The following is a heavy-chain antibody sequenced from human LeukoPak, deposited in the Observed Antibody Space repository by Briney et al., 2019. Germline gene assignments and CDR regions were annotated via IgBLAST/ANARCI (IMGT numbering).Heavy chain of an antibody. CDR2: TSAYNGNT. CDR1: GYTFTSYG. CDR3: ARGGHATYDFWSGYYTRDYYYYYMDV. J-gene: IGHJ6*03. V-gene: IGHV1-18*01. Sequence: GASVKVSCKASGYTFTSYGISWVRQAPGQGLEWKGWTSAYNGNTNYAQKLQGRVTMTTDTSTSTAYMELRSLRSDDTAVYYCARGGHATYDFWSGYYTRDYYYYYMDVWGKGTTVTVSS. D-gene: IGHD3-3*01.